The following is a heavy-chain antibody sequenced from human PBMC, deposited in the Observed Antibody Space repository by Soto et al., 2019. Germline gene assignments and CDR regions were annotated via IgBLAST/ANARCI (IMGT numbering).Heavy chain of an antibody. Sequence: QLQLQESGPGLVKPSETLSLTCTVSGGSISSSSYYWGWIRQPPGKGLEWIGSIYYSGSTYYNPSLKSRVTISVDTSKNQFSLKLSSVTAADTAVYYCARSGRDYDFWSVNCWFAPWGQGTLVTVSS. V-gene: IGHV4-39*01. J-gene: IGHJ5*02. CDR2: IYYSGST. D-gene: IGHD3-3*01. CDR1: GGSISSSSYY. CDR3: ARSGRDYDFWSVNCWFAP.